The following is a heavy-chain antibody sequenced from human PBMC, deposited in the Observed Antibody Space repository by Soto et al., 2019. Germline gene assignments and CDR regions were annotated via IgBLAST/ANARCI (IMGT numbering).Heavy chain of an antibody. V-gene: IGHV3-9*01. J-gene: IGHJ6*02. CDR2: ISWKSGSI. CDR1: GFTFDDYA. D-gene: IGHD6-13*01. CDR3: AKDRSSSWYGGMDV. Sequence: EVQLVESGGGLVQPGRSLRLSCAASGFTFDDYAMHWVRQAPGKGLEWVSGISWKSGSIGYADAVKGRFTISSDKAKNALYLQMNSLRAEDTALYYCAKDRSSSWYGGMDVWGQGTTVTVSS.